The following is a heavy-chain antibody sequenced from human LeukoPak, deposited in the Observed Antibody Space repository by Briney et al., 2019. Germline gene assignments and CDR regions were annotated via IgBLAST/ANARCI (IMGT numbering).Heavy chain of an antibody. CDR2: ISGSGGSSGGST. CDR3: TKFDY. CDR1: GFTFSNSA. Sequence: PGGSLRLSCAASGFTFSNSALSWVRQAPGKGLEWVSGISGSGGSSGGSTYYADSVKGRFTISRDNSRNTLYLQMNSLRAEDTALYYCTKFDYWGQGALVTVSS. V-gene: IGHV3-23*01. J-gene: IGHJ4*02.